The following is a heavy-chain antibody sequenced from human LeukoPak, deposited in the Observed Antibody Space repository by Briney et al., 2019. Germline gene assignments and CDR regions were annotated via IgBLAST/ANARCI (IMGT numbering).Heavy chain of an antibody. V-gene: IGHV4-28*03. D-gene: IGHD3-10*01. CDR3: ARGRAVRGAPFDY. J-gene: IGHJ4*02. Sequence: SETLSLTCAVSGYSISSSNWWGWIRQPPGKGLEWIGYIYYSGSTYYNPSLESRVTMSVDTSKNQFSLKLSSVTAADTAVYYCARGRAVRGAPFDYWGQGTLVTVSS. CDR1: GYSISSSNW. CDR2: IYYSGST.